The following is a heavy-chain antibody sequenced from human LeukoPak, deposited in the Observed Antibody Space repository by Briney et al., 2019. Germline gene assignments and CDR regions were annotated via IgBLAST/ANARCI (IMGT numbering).Heavy chain of an antibody. J-gene: IGHJ3*02. CDR2: IYYSGST. D-gene: IGHD1-26*01. CDR1: GGSISSYY. CDR3: AREGGSYPGSKNAFDI. V-gene: IGHV4-59*01. Sequence: PSETLSLTCTVSGGSISSYYWSWIRQPPGKGLEWIGHIYYSGSTNYNPSLKSRVTISVDTSKNQFSLKLSSVTAADTAVYYCAREGGSYPGSKNAFDIWGQGTMVTVSS.